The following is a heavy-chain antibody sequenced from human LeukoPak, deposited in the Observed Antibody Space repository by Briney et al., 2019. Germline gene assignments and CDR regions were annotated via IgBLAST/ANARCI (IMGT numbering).Heavy chain of an antibody. CDR1: GYTLTELS. D-gene: IGHD2-15*01. CDR2: FDPEDGET. V-gene: IGHV1-24*01. Sequence: ASVTVSCKVSGYTLTELSMHWVRQAPGKGLEWMGGFDPEDGETIYAQKFQGRVTMTEDTSTDTAYMELSSLRSEDTAVYYCAREVDCSGGSCPPLDAFDIWGQGTMVTVSS. J-gene: IGHJ3*02. CDR3: AREVDCSGGSCPPLDAFDI.